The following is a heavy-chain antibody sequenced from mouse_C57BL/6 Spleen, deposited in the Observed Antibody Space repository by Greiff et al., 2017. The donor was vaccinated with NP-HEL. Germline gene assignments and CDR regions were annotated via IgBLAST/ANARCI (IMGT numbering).Heavy chain of an antibody. V-gene: IGHV1-15*01. Sequence: QVQLKQSGAELVRPGASVTLSCKASGYTFTDYEMHWVKQTPVHGLEWIGAIDPETGGTAYNQKFKGKAILTADKSSSTAYMELRSLTSEDSAVYYCTRSEPYYFDYWGQGTTLTVSS. J-gene: IGHJ2*01. CDR3: TRSEPYYFDY. CDR1: GYTFTDYE. CDR2: IDPETGGT.